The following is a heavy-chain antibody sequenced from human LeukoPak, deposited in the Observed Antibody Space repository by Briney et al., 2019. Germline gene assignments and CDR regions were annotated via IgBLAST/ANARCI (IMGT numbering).Heavy chain of an antibody. D-gene: IGHD4-11*01. CDR2: IYTSGAT. CDR3: ARGGAYSKSHFLYYQFMDV. V-gene: IGHV4-4*07. J-gene: IGHJ6*03. CDR1: GDSVDGFY. Sequence: SSETLSLTCTVSGDSVDGFYWSRIRQAAGKGPEWLGRIYTSGATNCYPSLKSRVSMSIDTSKNQFSLRLSSVTAADTAVYYCARGGAYSKSHFLYYQFMDVWGKGTTVTVS.